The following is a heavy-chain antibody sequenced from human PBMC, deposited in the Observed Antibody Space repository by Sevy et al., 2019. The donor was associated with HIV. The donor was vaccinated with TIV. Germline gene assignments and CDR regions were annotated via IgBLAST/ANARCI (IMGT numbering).Heavy chain of an antibody. CDR1: GFTFGSYG. Sequence: GGSLRLSCVASGFTFGSYGMLWVRQAPGKGLEWVADIWFDGSNIHYADSVRGRFTISRDNSKNTLSLQMSSPRAEETAVYYCARERTYLFDYCGQGTLVTVSS. J-gene: IGHJ4*02. CDR2: IWFDGSNI. CDR3: ARERTYLFDY. V-gene: IGHV3-33*01.